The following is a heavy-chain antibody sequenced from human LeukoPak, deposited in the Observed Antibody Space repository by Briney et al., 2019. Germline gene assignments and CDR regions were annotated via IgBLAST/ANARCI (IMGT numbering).Heavy chain of an antibody. V-gene: IGHV3-30*04. CDR2: ISYDGGNK. J-gene: IGHJ4*02. D-gene: IGHD3-10*01. CDR1: GFTFSSYA. CDR3: ARNYYGSRSYYTPGY. Sequence: GGSLRLSCAASGFTFSSYAMHWVRQAPGKGLEWVAVISYDGGNKYYADSVKGRFTISRDNSKNTLYLQMNSLRAEDTAVYYCARNYYGSRSYYTPGYWGQGTLVTVSS.